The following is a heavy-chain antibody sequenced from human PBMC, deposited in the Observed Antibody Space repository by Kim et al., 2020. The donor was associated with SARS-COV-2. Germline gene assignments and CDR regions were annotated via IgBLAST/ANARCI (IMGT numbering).Heavy chain of an antibody. CDR1: GYTFTSYG. CDR3: ARDPGYGSGWYSVRVDY. V-gene: IGHV1-18*04. Sequence: ASVKVSCKASGYTFTSYGISWVRQAPGQGLEWMGWISAYNGNTNYAQKLQGRVTMTTDTSTSTAYMELRSLRSDDTAVYYCARDPGYGSGWYSVRVDYWGQRTPGTVSS. D-gene: IGHD6-19*01. J-gene: IGHJ4*02. CDR2: ISAYNGNT.